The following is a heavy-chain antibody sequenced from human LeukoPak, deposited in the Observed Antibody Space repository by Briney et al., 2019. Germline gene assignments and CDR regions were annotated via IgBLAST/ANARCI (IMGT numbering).Heavy chain of an antibody. CDR2: IKEDGSEK. D-gene: IGHD3-3*01. Sequence: GGSLRLSCEASGFTFSNYWMSWVRQTPGKGLEWVADIKEDGSEKNYVDSVKGRFTLSRDNAKNSLYLQMNSLRAEDTAVYYCARSGSDFDYWGQGTLVSVSS. CDR1: GFTFSNYW. CDR3: ARSGSDFDY. J-gene: IGHJ4*02. V-gene: IGHV3-7*01.